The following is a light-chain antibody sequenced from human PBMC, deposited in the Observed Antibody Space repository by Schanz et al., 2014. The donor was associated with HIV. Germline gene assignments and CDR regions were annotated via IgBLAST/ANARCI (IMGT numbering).Light chain of an antibody. CDR3: SSYTSSSPWV. Sequence: QSALTQPASVSGSPGQSITISCTGTSSDVGSYSLVSWYQQHPGKAPKLMIYEVTKRPSGVSDRFSASKSGNTASLTISGLQAEDEADYYCSSYTSSSPWVFGGGTKVTVL. CDR2: EVT. CDR1: SSDVGSYSL. V-gene: IGLV2-14*02. J-gene: IGLJ3*02.